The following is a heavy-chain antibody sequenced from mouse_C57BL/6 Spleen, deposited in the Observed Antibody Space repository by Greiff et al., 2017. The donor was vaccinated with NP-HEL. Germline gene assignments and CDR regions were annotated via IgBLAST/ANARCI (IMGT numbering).Heavy chain of an antibody. V-gene: IGHV1-18*01. J-gene: IGHJ1*03. D-gene: IGHD1-1*01. CDR3: ARSGYYGSSSGRFDV. CDR1: GYTFTDYN. CDR2: INPNNGGT. Sequence: EVKLQESGPELVKPGASVKIPCKASGYTFTDYNMDWVKQSHGKSLEWIGDINPNNGGTIYNQKFKGKATLTVDKSSSTAYMELRSLTSEDTAVYYCARSGYYGSSSGRFDVWGTGTTVTVSS.